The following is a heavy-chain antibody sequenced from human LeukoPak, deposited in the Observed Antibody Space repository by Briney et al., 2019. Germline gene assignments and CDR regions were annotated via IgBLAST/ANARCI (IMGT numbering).Heavy chain of an antibody. Sequence: GALVKVSCKASGYTFTNYDINWVRQASGQGLEWMGWMNPNSGNTGSAQKFQGRVTMTSNTSISTAYMELSSLRSEDTAVYYCARGLRREQQLLRAFDYWGQGTPVTVSS. J-gene: IGHJ4*02. CDR2: MNPNSGNT. CDR3: ARGLRREQQLLRAFDY. V-gene: IGHV1-8*01. CDR1: GYTFTNYD. D-gene: IGHD6-13*01.